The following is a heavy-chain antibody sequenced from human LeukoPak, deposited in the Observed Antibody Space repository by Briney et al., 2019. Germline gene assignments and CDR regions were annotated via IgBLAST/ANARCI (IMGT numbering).Heavy chain of an antibody. Sequence: ASVKVSCKVSGYTLTELSMHWVRQAPGKGLEWMGGFDPEDGETIYAQKFQGRVTMTEDTSTDTAYMELSSLRSKDTAVYYCATVTYSGYEVFDYWGQGTLVTVSS. J-gene: IGHJ4*02. CDR1: GYTLTELS. CDR2: FDPEDGET. V-gene: IGHV1-24*01. D-gene: IGHD5-12*01. CDR3: ATVTYSGYEVFDY.